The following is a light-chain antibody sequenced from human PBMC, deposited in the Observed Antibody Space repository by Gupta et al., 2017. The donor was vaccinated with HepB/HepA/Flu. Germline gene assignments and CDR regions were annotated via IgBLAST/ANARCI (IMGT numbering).Light chain of an antibody. Sequence: QSALTQPPSVSVSPGQSVTIPCTGTSSDLGTDHRVSWYQQPPGTAPNLMIYKVTHRPSGVPERFSGSKSGNTASLTISGLQAEDEAEYYCSSYTMSRTVIFGGGTRLTVL. V-gene: IGLV2-18*02. CDR3: SSYTMSRTVI. J-gene: IGLJ2*01. CDR1: SSDLGTDHR. CDR2: KVT.